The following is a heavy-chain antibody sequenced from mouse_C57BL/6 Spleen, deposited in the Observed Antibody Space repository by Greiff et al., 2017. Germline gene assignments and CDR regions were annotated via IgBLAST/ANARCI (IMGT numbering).Heavy chain of an antibody. J-gene: IGHJ4*01. CDR3: AHYPSYATDY. Sequence: VQLQQSGPELVKPGASVKISCKASGYTFTDYYMNWVKQSHGKSLEWIGDINPNNGGTSYNQKFKGKATLTVDKSSSTAYMELRSLTSEDSAVYYCAHYPSYATDYWGQGTSVTVSS. V-gene: IGHV1-26*01. CDR2: INPNNGGT. D-gene: IGHD1-2*01. CDR1: GYTFTDYY.